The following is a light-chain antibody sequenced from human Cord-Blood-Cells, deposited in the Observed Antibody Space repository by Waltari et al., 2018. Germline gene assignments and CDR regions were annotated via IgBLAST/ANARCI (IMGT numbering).Light chain of an antibody. CDR2: QDS. J-gene: IGLJ3*02. V-gene: IGLV3-1*01. CDR3: QAWDSSTASWV. Sequence: SYELTQPPSVSVSPGQTASITCPGDKLGDNYACWYQQKPGQSPVLVIYQDSKRPSGIPERFSGSNSGNTATLTISGTQAMDEADYYCQAWDSSTASWVFGGGTKLTVL. CDR1: KLGDNY.